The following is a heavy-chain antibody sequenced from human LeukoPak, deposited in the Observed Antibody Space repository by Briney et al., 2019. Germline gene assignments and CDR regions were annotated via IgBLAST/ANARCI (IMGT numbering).Heavy chain of an antibody. V-gene: IGHV1-2*02. CDR2: INPNSGGT. CDR1: GYTFTGYY. Sequence: PSVKVSCKASGYTFTGYYMHWVRQAPGQGLEWMGWINPNSGGTNYAQKFQGRVTMTRDTSISTAYMELSRLRSDDTAVYYCARDADVYVWGSYRHLDYWGQGTLVTVSS. J-gene: IGHJ4*02. CDR3: ARDADVYVWGSYRHLDY. D-gene: IGHD3-16*02.